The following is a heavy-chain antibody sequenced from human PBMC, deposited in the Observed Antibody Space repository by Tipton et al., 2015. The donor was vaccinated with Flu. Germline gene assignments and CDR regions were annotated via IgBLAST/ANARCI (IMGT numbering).Heavy chain of an antibody. CDR1: GFTVSDNY. V-gene: IGHV3-66*02. Sequence: AVSGFTVSDNYMSWVRQAPGKGLEWVSVLYSGGTTHYGNSVRGRFTISRDNSKNTLYLQMNSLRAEDTAVYYCARVPPSAGTIWFAPWGQGTLVTVSS. CDR3: ARVPPSAGTIWFAP. CDR2: LYSGGTT. J-gene: IGHJ5*02. D-gene: IGHD6-13*01.